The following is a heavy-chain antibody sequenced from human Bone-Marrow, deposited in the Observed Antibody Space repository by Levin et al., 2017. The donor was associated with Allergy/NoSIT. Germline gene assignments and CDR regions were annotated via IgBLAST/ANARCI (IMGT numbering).Heavy chain of an antibody. V-gene: IGHV4-61*01. CDR1: GGSVRSGSYY. CDR3: AREPNAFDI. Sequence: SQTLSLTCTVSGGSVRSGSYYWSWIRQPPGKGLEWIGYIYYSGSINHNPSLKSRVTMSVDTSNNQFSLKLSSVTAADTAVYYCAREPNAFDIWGQGTMVTVSS. CDR2: IYYSGSI. J-gene: IGHJ3*02.